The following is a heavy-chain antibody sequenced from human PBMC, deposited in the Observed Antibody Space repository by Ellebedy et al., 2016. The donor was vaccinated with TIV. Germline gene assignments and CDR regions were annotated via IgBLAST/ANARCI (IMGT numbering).Heavy chain of an antibody. CDR3: ASTRLWFGEDENYYYYGMDV. CDR1: GGSISSSNW. V-gene: IGHV4-4*02. CDR2: IYHSGST. D-gene: IGHD3-10*01. J-gene: IGHJ6*02. Sequence: SETLSLTXAVSGGSISSSNWWSWVRQPPGKGLEWIGEIYHSGSTNYNPSLKSRVTISVDKSKNQFSLKLSSVTAADTAVYYCASTRLWFGEDENYYYYGMDVWGQGITVTVSS.